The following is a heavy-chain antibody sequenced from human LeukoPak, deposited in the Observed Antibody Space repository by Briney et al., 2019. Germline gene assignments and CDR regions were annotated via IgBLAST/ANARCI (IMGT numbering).Heavy chain of an antibody. Sequence: PGGSLRLSCAASGLTFSSYGMDWVRQAPGKGLEWVAFIGYDGSNKYYADSVKGRFTISRDNSKNTLYLQMNSLRAEDTAVYYCAKGKVRGPDSSSWLFDYWGQGTLVTVSS. CDR2: IGYDGSNK. J-gene: IGHJ4*02. D-gene: IGHD6-13*01. CDR1: GLTFSSYG. V-gene: IGHV3-30*02. CDR3: AKGKVRGPDSSSWLFDY.